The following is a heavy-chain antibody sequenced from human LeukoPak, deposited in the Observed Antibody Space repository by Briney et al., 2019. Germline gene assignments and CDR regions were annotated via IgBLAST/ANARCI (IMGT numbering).Heavy chain of an antibody. V-gene: IGHV1-2*02. CDR2: INPNSGGT. Sequence: ASVKVSCKASGYTFTGYYMHWVRQAPGQGLEWMGWINPNSGGTNYAQKFQGRVTMTRDTSISTAYMELSRLRSDDTAVYYCARSLLNQWFGDYYYYYYYMDVWGKGTTVTISS. CDR3: ARSLLNQWFGDYYYYYYYMDV. D-gene: IGHD3-10*01. CDR1: GYTFTGYY. J-gene: IGHJ6*03.